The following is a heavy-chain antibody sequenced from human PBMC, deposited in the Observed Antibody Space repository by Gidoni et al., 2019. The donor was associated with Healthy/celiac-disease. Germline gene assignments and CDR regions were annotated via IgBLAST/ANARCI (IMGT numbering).Heavy chain of an antibody. CDR2: ISWNSGSI. J-gene: IGHJ6*03. D-gene: IGHD6-6*01. CDR3: AKGGARNYYYYMDV. V-gene: IGHV3-9*01. Sequence: DVQLVESGGGWVQPGRSLRLSCAAPGLPFDDYAMHWVRQAPGKGLEWVSGISWNSGSIGYADSVKGRFTISRDNAKNSLYLQMNSLRAEDTALYYCAKGGARNYYYYMDVWGKGTTVTVSS. CDR1: GLPFDDYA.